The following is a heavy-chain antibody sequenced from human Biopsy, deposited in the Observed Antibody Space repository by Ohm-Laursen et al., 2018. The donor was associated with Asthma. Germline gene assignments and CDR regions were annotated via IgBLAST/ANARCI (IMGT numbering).Heavy chain of an antibody. J-gene: IGHJ4*02. Sequence: SLRLSGSASGFMFRSFGMHWVRQAPGKGLEWVAVISYDGNHKFYEDSVKGRFTISRDNSKNTLYLQMNSLRTEDTAVYYCAKRRGYSGHDNDYWGQGTLVIVSS. CDR3: AKRRGYSGHDNDY. D-gene: IGHD5-12*01. CDR2: ISYDGNHK. V-gene: IGHV3-30*18. CDR1: GFMFRSFG.